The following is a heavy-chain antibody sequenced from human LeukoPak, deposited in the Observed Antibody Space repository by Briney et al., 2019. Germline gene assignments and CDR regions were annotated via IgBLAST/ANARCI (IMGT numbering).Heavy chain of an antibody. V-gene: IGHV3-48*04. CDR1: GFTFSSYS. Sequence: QTGGPLKLSCAASGFTFSSYSMNWVRQAPGKGLEWVSYISSSSSTIYYADSVKGRFTISRDNAKNSLYLQMNSLRAEDTAVYYCARAVGGSSSWYMHFDYWGQGTLVTVSS. CDR3: ARAVGGSSSWYMHFDY. D-gene: IGHD6-13*01. CDR2: ISSSSSTI. J-gene: IGHJ4*02.